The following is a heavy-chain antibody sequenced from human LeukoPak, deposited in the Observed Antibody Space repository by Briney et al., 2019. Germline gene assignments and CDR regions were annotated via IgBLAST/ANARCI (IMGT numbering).Heavy chain of an antibody. CDR3: ARAVFTMIVVAIGTPLGGAFDI. V-gene: IGHV1-46*01. D-gene: IGHD3-22*01. J-gene: IGHJ3*02. CDR1: GYTFTSYY. Sequence: GASVKVSCKASGYTFTSYYMHWVRQAPGQGLEWMGIINPSGGSTSYAQKFQGRVTMTRDMSTSTVYMELSSLRSEDTAVYYCARAVFTMIVVAIGTPLGGAFDIWGQGTMVTVSS. CDR2: INPSGGST.